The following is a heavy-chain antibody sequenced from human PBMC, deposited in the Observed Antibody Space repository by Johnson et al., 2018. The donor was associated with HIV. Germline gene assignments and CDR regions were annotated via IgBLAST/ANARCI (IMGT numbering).Heavy chain of an antibody. J-gene: IGHJ3*02. CDR2: IKSKTAGGAI. CDR1: GFTFINAW. D-gene: IGHD1-14*01. V-gene: IGHV3-15*01. Sequence: EVQLVESGGGLVKPGGSLRLSCAASGFTFINAWMTWVRQAPGKGLEWVGLIKSKTAGGAIDYAAPVKGNFIISRDDSTNTLFLQMNSLKTEDTAVYYCARYREMPAWRDAFDIWGQGTMVTVSS. CDR3: ARYREMPAWRDAFDI.